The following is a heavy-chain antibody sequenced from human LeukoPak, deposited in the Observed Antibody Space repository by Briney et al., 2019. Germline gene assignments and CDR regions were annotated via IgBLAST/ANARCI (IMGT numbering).Heavy chain of an antibody. V-gene: IGHV4-34*01. Sequence: SETLSLTCAVYGGSFSGYYWSWIRQPPGKGLEWIGEINHSGSTNYNPSLKSRVTISVDTSKNQFSLKLSSVTAADTAVYYCAREVRWGSGSYQKDYWGQGTLVTVSS. CDR3: AREVRWGSGSYQKDY. J-gene: IGHJ4*02. CDR1: GGSFSGYY. CDR2: INHSGST. D-gene: IGHD3-10*01.